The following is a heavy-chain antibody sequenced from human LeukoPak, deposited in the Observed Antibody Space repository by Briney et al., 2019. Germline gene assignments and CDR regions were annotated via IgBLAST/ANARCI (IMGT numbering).Heavy chain of an antibody. Sequence: GGSLRLSCAASGFTFSSYGMHWVRQAPGKGLEWVAFIRYDGSNKYYADSVKGRFTISRDNAKNSLYLQMNSLRAEDTAVYYCARDRRGGGELDYWGQGTLVTVSS. CDR3: ARDRRGGGELDY. CDR2: IRYDGSNK. D-gene: IGHD1-7*01. J-gene: IGHJ4*02. CDR1: GFTFSSYG. V-gene: IGHV3-30*02.